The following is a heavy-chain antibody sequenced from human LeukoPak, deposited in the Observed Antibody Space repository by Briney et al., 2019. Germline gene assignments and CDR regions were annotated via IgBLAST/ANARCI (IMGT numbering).Heavy chain of an antibody. D-gene: IGHD6-6*01. CDR2: IYYSGST. J-gene: IGHJ4*02. CDR3: ARRVAAHTDYFDY. V-gene: IGHV4-39*01. Sequence: SETLSPPRTGSGGSHSSRNYYWGGIRPPPGKGGGFIGSIYYSGSTYYNPSLKSRVTISVDTSKNQFSLKLISVTAADTAVYYCARRVAAHTDYFDYWGQGTLVTVSS. CDR1: GGSHSSRNYY.